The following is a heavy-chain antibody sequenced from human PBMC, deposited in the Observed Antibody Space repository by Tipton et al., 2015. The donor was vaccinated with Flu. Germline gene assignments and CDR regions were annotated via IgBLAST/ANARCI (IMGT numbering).Heavy chain of an antibody. V-gene: IGHV3-9*01. J-gene: IGHJ4*02. Sequence: SLRLSCAASGFSFDDHAMHWVRQAPGKGLEWVSGITWNSGNIGYADSVRGRFTISRDNAKNSVYLQMNSLRAEDTALYYCAKAPIDYDFWSGSYFFEHWGRRTLVTVSS. CDR3: AKAPIDYDFWSGSYFFEH. CDR1: GFSFDDHA. CDR2: ITWNSGNI. D-gene: IGHD3-3*01.